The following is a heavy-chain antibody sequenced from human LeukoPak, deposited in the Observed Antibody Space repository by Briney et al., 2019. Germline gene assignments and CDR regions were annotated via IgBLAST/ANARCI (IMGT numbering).Heavy chain of an antibody. V-gene: IGHV3-74*01. D-gene: IGHD1-26*01. CDR2: ISSDGSTT. Sequence: GGSLRLSCSASGFTFSSYAMHWVRQAPGKGLVWVSRISSDGSTTSYADSVKGRFTISRDNAKNTLYLQMNSLRAEDTAVYYCAKEGSNGDFDYWGQGTLVTVSS. CDR1: GFTFSSYA. CDR3: AKEGSNGDFDY. J-gene: IGHJ4*02.